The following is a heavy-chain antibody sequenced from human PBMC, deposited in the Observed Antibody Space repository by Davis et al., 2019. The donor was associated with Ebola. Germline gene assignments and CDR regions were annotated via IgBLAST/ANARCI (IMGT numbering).Heavy chain of an antibody. V-gene: IGHV4-59*01. D-gene: IGHD4-17*01. J-gene: IGHJ3*02. CDR3: AREPNGDYDAFDI. CDR1: GDSISSDY. CDR2: IYYSGST. Sequence: SETLSLTCTVSGDSISSDYWSWIRQSPGKGLEWIGYIYYSGSTNYNPSLKSRVTISVDTSKNQFSLKLSSVTAADTAVYYCAREPNGDYDAFDIWGQGTMVTVSS.